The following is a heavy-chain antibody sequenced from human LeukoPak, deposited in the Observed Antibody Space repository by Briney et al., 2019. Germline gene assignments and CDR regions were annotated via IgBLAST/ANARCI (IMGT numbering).Heavy chain of an antibody. D-gene: IGHD4-23*01. CDR3: ARAQEDYGGNSGP. V-gene: IGHV1-69*13. J-gene: IGHJ5*02. CDR1: GYTFTSYH. Sequence: SVKVSCKASGYTFTSYHMHWVRQAPGQGLEWMGGIIPIFGTANYAQKFQGRVTITADESTSTAYMELSSLRSEDTAVYYCARAQEDYGGNSGPWGQGTLVTVSS. CDR2: IIPIFGTA.